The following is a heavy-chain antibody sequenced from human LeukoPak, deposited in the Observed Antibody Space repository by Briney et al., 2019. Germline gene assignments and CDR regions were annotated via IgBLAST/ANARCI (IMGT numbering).Heavy chain of an antibody. Sequence: GGSLRLSCAASGFTFTNYWMNWVRQAPGKGLEWVANIKPDGGEKNYVDSVKGRFTISRDNAKNSVYLQMNSLRAEDTAVYYCARIGYSGSTGDFWGQGTLVTVSS. CDR1: GFTFTNYW. CDR3: ARIGYSGSTGDF. CDR2: IKPDGGEK. D-gene: IGHD6-6*01. V-gene: IGHV3-7*01. J-gene: IGHJ4*02.